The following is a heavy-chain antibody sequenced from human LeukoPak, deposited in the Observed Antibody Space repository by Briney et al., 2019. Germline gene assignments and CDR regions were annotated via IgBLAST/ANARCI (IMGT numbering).Heavy chain of an antibody. D-gene: IGHD3-10*01. Sequence: PGGSLRLSCAASGFTFSNYVMNWVRQAPGKGLEWVSSISSSSSHIYYADSVKGRFTISRDNAKNSLYLQMNSLRAEDTAVYYCARGRGLPGPLDYWGQGTLVTVSS. V-gene: IGHV3-21*01. CDR1: GFTFSNYV. CDR2: ISSSSSHI. CDR3: ARGRGLPGPLDY. J-gene: IGHJ4*02.